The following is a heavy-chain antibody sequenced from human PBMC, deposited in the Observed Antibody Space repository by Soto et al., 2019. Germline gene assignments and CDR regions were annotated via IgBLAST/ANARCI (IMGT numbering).Heavy chain of an antibody. Sequence: ASVKVSCKASGYTFTTYFIHWVRQAPGQRLEWMGWINAGNGNTRYSQKFQGRVTITRDTSASTVYMELSSLRSEDTAMYYCARVEGITIIVQGPMDVWGQGTTVTSP. CDR2: INAGNGNT. CDR1: GYTFTTYF. J-gene: IGHJ6*02. D-gene: IGHD3-22*01. CDR3: ARVEGITIIVQGPMDV. V-gene: IGHV1-3*01.